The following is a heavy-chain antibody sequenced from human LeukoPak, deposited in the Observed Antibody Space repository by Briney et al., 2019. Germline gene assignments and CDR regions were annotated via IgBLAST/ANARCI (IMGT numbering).Heavy chain of an antibody. D-gene: IGHD3-22*01. CDR3: ARVPDYYDSSGYSYY. V-gene: IGHV1-18*01. Sequence: EASVKVSCKASGYTFTSYGISWVRQAPGQGLEWMGWISAYNGNTNYAQKLQGRVTMTTDTSTSTAYMELRSLRSDDTAVYYCARVPDYYDSSGYSYYWGQGTLVTVSS. CDR1: GYTFTSYG. CDR2: ISAYNGNT. J-gene: IGHJ4*02.